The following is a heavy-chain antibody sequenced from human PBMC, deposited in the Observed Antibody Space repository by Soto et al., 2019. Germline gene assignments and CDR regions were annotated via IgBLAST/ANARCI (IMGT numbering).Heavy chain of an antibody. CDR2: ITSDGRT. V-gene: IGHV3-23*01. Sequence: GGSLRLSCAASGFTFSSYAMSWVRQAPGKXLEWVSIITSDGRTYYADSVKGRFTISRDNSKNTVYLQMNSLRAEDTAVYYCAKDYSTVTTDPLSVVMFDYWGQGALVTVCS. CDR3: AKDYSTVTTDPLSVVMFDY. CDR1: GFTFSSYA. D-gene: IGHD4-17*01. J-gene: IGHJ4*02.